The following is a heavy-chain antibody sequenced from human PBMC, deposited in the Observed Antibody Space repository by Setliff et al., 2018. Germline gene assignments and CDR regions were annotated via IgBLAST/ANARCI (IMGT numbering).Heavy chain of an antibody. CDR3: FGAGTCSY. CDR2: INPDGSEK. V-gene: IGHV3-7*01. J-gene: IGHJ4*02. D-gene: IGHD3-10*01. CDR1: GFTFSSYE. Sequence: GESLKISCTTSGFTFSSYEVSWVRQAPGKWLEWLASINPDGSEKYYVDSVKGRFTISRDNAKNSLSLQMNSLRTEDTAVYYCFGAGTCSYWGQGTQVTVSS.